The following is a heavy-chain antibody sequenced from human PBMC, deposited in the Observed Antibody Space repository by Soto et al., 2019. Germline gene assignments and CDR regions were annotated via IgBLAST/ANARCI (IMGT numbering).Heavy chain of an antibody. CDR1: GGTFSSYT. J-gene: IGHJ5*02. V-gene: IGHV1-69*02. Sequence: KVSCKASGGTFSSYTISWVRQAPGQGLEWMGRIIPILGIANYAQKFQGRVTMTTDTSTSTAYMELRSLRSDDTAVYYCARVVGALGHWFDPWGQGTLVTVSS. CDR2: IIPILGIA. CDR3: ARVVGALGHWFDP. D-gene: IGHD2-15*01.